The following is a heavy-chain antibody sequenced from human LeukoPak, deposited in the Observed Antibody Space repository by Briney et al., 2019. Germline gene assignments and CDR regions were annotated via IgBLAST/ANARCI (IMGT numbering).Heavy chain of an antibody. Sequence: PGGSLRLSCAASGFTFSSYSMNWVRQAPGKGLEWVSSISSSSSYIYYADSVKGRFTISRDNAKNSLYLQMNSLRAEDTAVYFCAKERRSGGSCSDYWGQGTLVTVSS. CDR2: ISSSSSYI. V-gene: IGHV3-21*04. CDR1: GFTFSSYS. D-gene: IGHD2-15*01. CDR3: AKERRSGGSCSDY. J-gene: IGHJ4*02.